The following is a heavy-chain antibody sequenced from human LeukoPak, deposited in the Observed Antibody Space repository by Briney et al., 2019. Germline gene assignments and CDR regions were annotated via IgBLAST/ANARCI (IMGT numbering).Heavy chain of an antibody. V-gene: IGHV3-9*03. Sequence: PGGSLRLSCAASGFTFDDYAMHWVRQAPGKGLEWVSGISWNSGSIGYADSVKGRFTISRDNAKNSLYLQMNSLRAEDMALYYCAKQGGSASSAWYALDCWGQGTLVTVSS. J-gene: IGHJ4*02. CDR2: ISWNSGSI. CDR1: GFTFDDYA. D-gene: IGHD6-13*01. CDR3: AKQGGSASSAWYALDC.